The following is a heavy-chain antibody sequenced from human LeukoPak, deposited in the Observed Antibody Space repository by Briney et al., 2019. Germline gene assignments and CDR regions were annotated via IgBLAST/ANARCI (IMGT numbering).Heavy chain of an antibody. CDR1: GYSFTSYW. Sequence: GESLKISCKGSGYSFTSYWIGWVRQMPGKGLERMGIIYPGDSDTRYSPSFQGHVTISADKSISTAYLQWSSLKASDTAMYYCARHGDCSSTSCLKAGFDPWGQGTLVTVSS. D-gene: IGHD2-2*01. CDR3: ARHGDCSSTSCLKAGFDP. CDR2: IYPGDSDT. J-gene: IGHJ5*02. V-gene: IGHV5-51*01.